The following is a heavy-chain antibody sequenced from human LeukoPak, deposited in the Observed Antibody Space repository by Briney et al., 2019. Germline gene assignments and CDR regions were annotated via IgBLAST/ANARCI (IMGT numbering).Heavy chain of an antibody. CDR3: ARVSPTYYDVLTGYFY. CDR2: INPNSGGT. J-gene: IGHJ4*02. V-gene: IGHV1-2*02. Sequence: VASVKVSCKASGYTFTGYYMHWVRQAPGQGLEWMGWINPNSGGTNYAQKFQGRVTMTRDTSISTAYMELSRLRSNDTAVYYCARVSPTYYDVLTGYFYWGQGTLVTVSS. D-gene: IGHD3-9*01. CDR1: GYTFTGYY.